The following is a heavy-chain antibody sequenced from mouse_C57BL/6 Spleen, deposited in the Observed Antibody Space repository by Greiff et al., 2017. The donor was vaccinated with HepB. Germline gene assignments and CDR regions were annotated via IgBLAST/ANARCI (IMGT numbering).Heavy chain of an antibody. CDR1: GFTFSSYA. CDR2: ISSGGDYI. D-gene: IGHD1-1*01. J-gene: IGHJ3*01. V-gene: IGHV5-9-1*02. Sequence: EVKLMESGEGLVKPGGSLKLSCAASGFTFSSYAMSWVRQTPEKRLEWVAYISSGGDYIYYADTVKGRFTISRDNARNTLYLQMSSLKSEDTAMYYCTSYGSSFAYWGQGTLVTVSA. CDR3: TSYGSSFAY.